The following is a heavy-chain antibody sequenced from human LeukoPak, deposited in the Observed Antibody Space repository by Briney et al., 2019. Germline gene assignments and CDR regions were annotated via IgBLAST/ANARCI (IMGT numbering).Heavy chain of an antibody. Sequence: SVKVSCKASGGTFSSYAISWVRQAPGQGLEWMGGIIPIFGAANYAQKFQGRVTITTDESTSTAYMELSSLRSEDTAVYYCATVANYDFWSGYQSTRHYYYMDVWGKGTTVTVSS. V-gene: IGHV1-69*05. D-gene: IGHD3-3*01. CDR3: ATVANYDFWSGYQSTRHYYYMDV. CDR2: IIPIFGAA. CDR1: GGTFSSYA. J-gene: IGHJ6*03.